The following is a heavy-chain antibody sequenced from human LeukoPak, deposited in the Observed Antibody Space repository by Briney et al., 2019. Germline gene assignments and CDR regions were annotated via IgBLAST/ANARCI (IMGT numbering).Heavy chain of an antibody. Sequence: PGGSLRLSCAGSGFTFRSYGMSWVRQAPGKGLEWVSSISGYGDYTYNADSVQGRFTISRDNSKNTLYLQLNSLRAEDTAVYYCAKEGGYTYGQNQYYAMDVWGQGTTVTVSS. J-gene: IGHJ6*02. CDR1: GFTFRSYG. CDR2: ISGYGDYT. CDR3: AKEGGYTYGQNQYYAMDV. V-gene: IGHV3-23*01. D-gene: IGHD2-15*01.